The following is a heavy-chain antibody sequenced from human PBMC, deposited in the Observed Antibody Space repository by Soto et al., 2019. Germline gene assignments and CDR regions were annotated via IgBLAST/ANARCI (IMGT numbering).Heavy chain of an antibody. D-gene: IGHD6-19*01. CDR1: GFTFSSYG. CDR2: IWYDGSNK. V-gene: IGHV3-33*01. Sequence: GGSLRLSCAASGFTFSSYGMHWVRQAPGKGLEWVAVIWYDGSNKYYADSVKGRFTISRDNSKNTLYLQMNSLRAEDTAVYYCARDRLKQWLAGSSSGMDVWGQGTTVTVSS. J-gene: IGHJ6*02. CDR3: ARDRLKQWLAGSSSGMDV.